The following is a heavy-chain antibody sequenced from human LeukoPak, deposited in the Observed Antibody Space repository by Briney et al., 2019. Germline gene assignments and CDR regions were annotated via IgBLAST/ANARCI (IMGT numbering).Heavy chain of an antibody. D-gene: IGHD1-26*01. V-gene: IGHV1-3*03. Sequence: GASVKVSCKASGYPFTNYAMHWVRQAPGQRLEWMGWINVGNGNTKYSQELQGRVTITRDTSASTAYMELSSLRSEDMAVYYCARGYSGLHYYYYMDVWGKGTTVTVSS. CDR3: ARGYSGLHYYYYMDV. CDR2: INVGNGNT. CDR1: GYPFTNYA. J-gene: IGHJ6*03.